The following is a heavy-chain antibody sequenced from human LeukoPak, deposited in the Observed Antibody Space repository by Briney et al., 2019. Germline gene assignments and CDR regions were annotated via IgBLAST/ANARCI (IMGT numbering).Heavy chain of an antibody. CDR3: ARGYYYGSGSYYKAYWFDP. CDR1: GGSISSYY. Sequence: PSETLSLTCTVAGGSISSYYWSWIRQPPGKGLEWIGYIYYSGSTNYNPSLKGRVTISVDTSKNQFSLKLSSVTAADTAVYYCARGYYYGSGSYYKAYWFDPSGQGTLVTVSS. D-gene: IGHD3-10*01. CDR2: IYYSGST. J-gene: IGHJ5*02. V-gene: IGHV4-59*08.